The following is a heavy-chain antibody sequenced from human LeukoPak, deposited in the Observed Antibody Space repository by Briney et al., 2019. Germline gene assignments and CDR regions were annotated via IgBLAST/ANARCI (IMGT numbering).Heavy chain of an antibody. CDR1: GFTFSSYA. V-gene: IGHV3-23*01. CDR3: AKVLSGSQDY. CDR2: IGGGSERT. J-gene: IGHJ4*02. D-gene: IGHD1-26*01. Sequence: GGSLRLSCTASGFTFSSYAMSWVRQAPGKGLEWVSTIGGGSERTYYADSTKGRFTNSRDNSKNTVYLQMNSLRAEDTAVYYCAKVLSGSQDYWGQGTRVTVFS.